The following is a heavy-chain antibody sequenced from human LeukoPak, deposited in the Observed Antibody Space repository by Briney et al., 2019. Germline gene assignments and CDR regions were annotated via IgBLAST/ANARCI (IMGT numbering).Heavy chain of an antibody. D-gene: IGHD3-9*01. CDR2: ISYDGSNK. V-gene: IGHV3-30*18. CDR1: GFTFSSYG. CDR3: AKDPVGYDILTGYYTGGFYDY. Sequence: GGSLRLSCAASGFTFSSYGMHWVRQAPGKGLEWVAVISYDGSNKYYADSVKGRFTISRDNSKNTLYLQMNSLRAEDTAVYYCAKDPVGYDILTGYYTGGFYDYWGQGTLVTVSS. J-gene: IGHJ4*02.